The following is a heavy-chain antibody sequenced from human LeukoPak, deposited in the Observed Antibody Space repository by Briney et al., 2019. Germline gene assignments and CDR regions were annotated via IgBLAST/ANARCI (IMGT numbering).Heavy chain of an antibody. V-gene: IGHV4-39*07. CDR3: ARAHRGLGGSFDY. J-gene: IGHJ4*02. Sequence: SETLSLTCTVSGGSISSSSYYWGWIRQPPGKGLEWIGSIYYSGSTYYNPSLKSRVTISVDTSKNQFSLKLSSVTAADTAVYYCARAHRGLGGSFDYWGQGTLVTVSS. D-gene: IGHD3-16*01. CDR1: GGSISSSSYY. CDR2: IYYSGST.